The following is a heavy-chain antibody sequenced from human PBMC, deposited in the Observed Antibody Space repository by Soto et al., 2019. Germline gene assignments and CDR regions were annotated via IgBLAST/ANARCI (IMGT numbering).Heavy chain of an antibody. J-gene: IGHJ4*02. CDR1: GYTFTSYG. Sequence: QVQLVQSGAEVKKPGASVKVSCKASGYTFTSYGISWVRQAPGQGLEWMGWISAYNGNTNYAQKLQGRVTMTTDTPXSXXYMELRSMRSDDTAVYYCARGGQNGDYDSRAMVDYWGQGTLVTVSS. V-gene: IGHV1-18*01. CDR3: ARGGQNGDYDSRAMVDY. CDR2: ISAYNGNT. D-gene: IGHD3-22*01.